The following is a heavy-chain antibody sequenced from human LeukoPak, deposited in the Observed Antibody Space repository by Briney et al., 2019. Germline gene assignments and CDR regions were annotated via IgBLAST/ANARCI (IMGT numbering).Heavy chain of an antibody. CDR1: GGSISNYY. D-gene: IGHD6-19*01. CDR3: AREGSSGWYAFDY. V-gene: IGHV4-59*01. J-gene: IGHJ4*02. CDR2: IYDSGST. Sequence: SETLSLTCTVSGGSISNYYWSWIRQPPGEGLEWIGYIYDSGSTNYNPSLKSRVTISVDTSKNQFSLKLSSVTAADTAVYYCAREGSSGWYAFDYWGQGTLVTVSS.